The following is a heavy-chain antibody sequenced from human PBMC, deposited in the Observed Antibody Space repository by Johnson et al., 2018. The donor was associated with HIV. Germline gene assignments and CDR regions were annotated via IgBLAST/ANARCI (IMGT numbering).Heavy chain of an antibody. CDR2: IRYDGSNT. CDR3: AKVDTAMVNAFDI. V-gene: IGHV3-30*02. D-gene: IGHD5-18*01. CDR1: GFTLDDYG. Sequence: QVQLVESGGGVVRPGGSLRLSCAASGFTLDDYGMSWVRQAPGKGLEWVAFIRYDGSNTDYADSVKGRFTISRDNSKNTLYLQMNSLRAEDTAVYYCAKVDTAMVNAFDIWGQGTMVTVSS. J-gene: IGHJ3*02.